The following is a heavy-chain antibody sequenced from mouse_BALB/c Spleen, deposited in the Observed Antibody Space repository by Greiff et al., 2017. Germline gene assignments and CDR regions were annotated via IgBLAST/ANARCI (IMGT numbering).Heavy chain of an antibody. CDR2: ISSGGSYT. CDR3: ARLLRGLWYFDV. D-gene: IGHD1-1*01. CDR1: GFTFSSYA. V-gene: IGHV5-9-3*01. J-gene: IGHJ1*01. Sequence: EVKLMESGGGLVKPGGSLKLSCAASGFTFSSYAMSWVRQTPEKRLEWVATISSGGSYTYYPDSVKGRFTISRDNAKNTLYLQMSSLRSEDTAMYYCARLLRGLWYFDVWGAGTTGTVSS.